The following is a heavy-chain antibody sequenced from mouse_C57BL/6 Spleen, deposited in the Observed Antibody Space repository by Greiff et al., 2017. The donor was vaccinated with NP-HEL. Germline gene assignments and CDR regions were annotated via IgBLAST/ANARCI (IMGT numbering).Heavy chain of an antibody. V-gene: IGHV5-9*01. Sequence: EVQRVESGGGLVKPGGSLKLSCAASGFTFSSYTMSWVRQTPEKRLEWVATISGGGGNTYYPDSVKGRFTISRDNAKNTLYLQMSSLRSEDTALYYCARQAYYSNYGAMDYWGQGTSVTVSS. CDR2: ISGGGGNT. CDR3: ARQAYYSNYGAMDY. CDR1: GFTFSSYT. J-gene: IGHJ4*01. D-gene: IGHD2-5*01.